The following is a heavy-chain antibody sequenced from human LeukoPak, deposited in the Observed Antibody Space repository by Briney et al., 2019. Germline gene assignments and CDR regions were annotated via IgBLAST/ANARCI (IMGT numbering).Heavy chain of an antibody. CDR1: GGSISSYY. CDR3: ARDSNADYDFWSGFIQYYFDY. V-gene: IGHV4-4*07. CDR2: IYTSGST. Sequence: SETLSLTCTVSGGSISSYYWSWIRQPAGKGLEWIGRIYTSGSTNYNPSLKSRVTMSVDTSKNQFSLKLSSVTAADTAVYYCARDSNADYDFWSGFIQYYFDYWGQGTLVTVSS. J-gene: IGHJ4*02. D-gene: IGHD3-3*01.